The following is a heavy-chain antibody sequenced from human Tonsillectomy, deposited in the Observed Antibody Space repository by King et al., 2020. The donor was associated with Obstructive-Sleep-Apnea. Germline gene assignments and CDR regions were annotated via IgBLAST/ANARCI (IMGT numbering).Heavy chain of an antibody. CDR2: IRSASDGGTT. J-gene: IGHJ4*02. CDR3: GTRNPPYGDFPFDH. D-gene: IGHD1-14*01. Sequence: VQLVESVGDLVKPGGSLRLSCAASGFIFGDAWLSWVRQAPGKGLEWIGRIRSASDGGTTDYSASVKGRFSISRDDSKNTLYLKMTSLKIDDTAVYYCGTRNPPYGDFPFDHWGQGVLVTVAS. CDR1: GFIFGDAW. V-gene: IGHV3-15*01.